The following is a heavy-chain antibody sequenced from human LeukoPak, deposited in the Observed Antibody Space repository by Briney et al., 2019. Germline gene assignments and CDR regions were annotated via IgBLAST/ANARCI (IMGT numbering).Heavy chain of an antibody. J-gene: IGHJ6*03. CDR2: IYYTGST. V-gene: IGHV4-39*07. CDR3: ARIVVPAAKYYYYYMDV. Sequence: SETLSLTCTVSGASVSSSSYYWGWIRQPPGKGLEWIGSIYYTGSTNYSPSLKSRVTMSVDTSKNQFSLKLSSVTAADTAVYYCARIVVPAAKYYYYYMDVWGKGTTVPVSS. CDR1: GASVSSSSYY. D-gene: IGHD2-2*01.